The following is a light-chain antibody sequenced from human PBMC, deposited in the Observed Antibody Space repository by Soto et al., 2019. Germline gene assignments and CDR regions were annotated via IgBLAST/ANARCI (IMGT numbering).Light chain of an antibody. CDR2: STS. J-gene: IGLJ3*02. CDR1: SGSVSTRYC. V-gene: IGLV8-61*01. Sequence: QAVVTQEPSFSVSPGGTVTLTCGVSSGSVSTRYCPSWYQQTPGQAPRTLIYSTSTRSSGVPDRFSGSIVGNKAALTISGAQADDESDYYCVLYMGSGIGVFGGGTKVTVL. CDR3: VLYMGSGIGV.